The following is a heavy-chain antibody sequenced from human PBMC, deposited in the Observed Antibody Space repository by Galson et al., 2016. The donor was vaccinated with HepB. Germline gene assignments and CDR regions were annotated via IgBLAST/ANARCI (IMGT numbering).Heavy chain of an antibody. CDR1: GFTFSSYA. CDR3: AKGAYSLPENFQH. J-gene: IGHJ1*01. CDR2: ISGSGGTT. Sequence: SLRLSCAASGFTFSSYAMNWVRQPPGQGPEWVSSISGSGGTTYYADSLKGRFTISRDNSKSTLYLQMNSLRAENTAVYYCAKGAYSLPENFQHWGQGTLVTVSS. V-gene: IGHV3-23*01. D-gene: IGHD2-15*01.